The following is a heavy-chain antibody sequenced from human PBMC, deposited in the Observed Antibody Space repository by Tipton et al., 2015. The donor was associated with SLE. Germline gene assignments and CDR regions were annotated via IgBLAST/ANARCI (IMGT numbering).Heavy chain of an antibody. D-gene: IGHD1-26*01. V-gene: IGHV1-69*05. J-gene: IGHJ6*03. CDR1: GGTFSSYA. Sequence: QSGAEVKKPGSSVKVSCKASGGTFSSYAISWVRQAPGQGREYMGGIIPLLETTNYAEKFQGRVTITTDESTSTGYMELSSLTSEDTAVYYCARDLLRGGYYYYMDVWGKGTTVTASS. CDR2: IIPLLETT. CDR3: ARDLLRGGYYYYMDV.